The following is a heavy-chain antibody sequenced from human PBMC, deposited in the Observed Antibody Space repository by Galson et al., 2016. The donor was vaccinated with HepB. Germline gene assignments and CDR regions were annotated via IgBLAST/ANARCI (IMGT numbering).Heavy chain of an antibody. CDR3: ARHLFGSSSDYYGMDV. V-gene: IGHV5-10-1*01. Sequence: QSGAEVKKPGESLRISCKGSGYSFITYWISWVRQMPGKGLEWMGRIDPNDSYTNSSPSFQGHVTISADKSISTAYLQWNSLKASDTAMYYCARHLFGSSSDYYGMDVWGQGTTVTVSS. CDR2: IDPNDSYT. CDR1: GYSFITYW. D-gene: IGHD6-6*01. J-gene: IGHJ6*02.